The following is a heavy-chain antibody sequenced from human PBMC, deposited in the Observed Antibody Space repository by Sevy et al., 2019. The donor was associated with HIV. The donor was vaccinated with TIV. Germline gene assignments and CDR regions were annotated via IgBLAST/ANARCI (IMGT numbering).Heavy chain of an antibody. Sequence: GGSLRLSCAASGFTFSSYWMSWVRQAPGKGLEWVANIKQDGSEKYYVDSVKGRFTISRDNAKNSLYLQMNSLRAEDTAVYYRARVVRLRFLEWPQYRDYYYYGMDVWGQGTTVTVSS. D-gene: IGHD3-3*01. CDR3: ARVVRLRFLEWPQYRDYYYYGMDV. CDR1: GFTFSSYW. CDR2: IKQDGSEK. V-gene: IGHV3-7*01. J-gene: IGHJ6*02.